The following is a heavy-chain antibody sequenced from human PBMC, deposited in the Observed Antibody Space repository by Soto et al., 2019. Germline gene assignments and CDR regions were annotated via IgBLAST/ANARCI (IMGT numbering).Heavy chain of an antibody. V-gene: IGHV1-2*04. CDR2: INPNSGGT. J-gene: IGHJ5*02. CDR3: AREYSSGYFDP. D-gene: IGHD3-22*01. CDR1: GYSFTGYY. Sequence: GASVKVSCKASGYSFTGYYMHWVRQAPGQGLEWMGWINPNSGGTNYAQKFQGWVTMTRDTSISTAYMELSRLRSDDTAVYYCAREYSSGYFDPWGQGTLVTVSS.